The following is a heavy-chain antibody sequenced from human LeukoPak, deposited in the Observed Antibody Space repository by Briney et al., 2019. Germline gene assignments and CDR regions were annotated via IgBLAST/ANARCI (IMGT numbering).Heavy chain of an antibody. D-gene: IGHD3-10*01. CDR3: AKSYYYGSGDYSLTAFDI. Sequence: GGSLRLSCAASGFTFRDYHMSWIRQAPGKGLEWVAYIVGSSSYTNYADSVKGRFSISRDNSKNTLNLQMSSLRAEDTAVYYCAKSYYYGSGDYSLTAFDIWGQGTMVTVSS. CDR1: GFTFRDYH. V-gene: IGHV3-11*03. J-gene: IGHJ3*02. CDR2: IVGSSSYT.